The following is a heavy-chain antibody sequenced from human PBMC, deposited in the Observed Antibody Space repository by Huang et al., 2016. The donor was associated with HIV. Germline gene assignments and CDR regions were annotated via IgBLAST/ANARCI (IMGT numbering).Heavy chain of an antibody. CDR2: MNHNTGNT. V-gene: IGHV1-8*02. D-gene: IGHD4-17*01. J-gene: IGHJ4*02. Sequence: QVHLVQSGAEVKKPGASVKVSCKASGYTFTNYDINWVRQAPGRGLEVMGGMNHNTGNTGFAQSFQGRVTMTRKTSITTAYMELTSLTSEDTAVYYCARSAYGDLDYWGLGTLVIVSS. CDR1: GYTFTNYD. CDR3: ARSAYGDLDY.